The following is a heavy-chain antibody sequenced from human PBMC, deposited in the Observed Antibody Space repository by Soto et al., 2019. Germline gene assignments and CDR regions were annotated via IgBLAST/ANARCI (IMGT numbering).Heavy chain of an antibody. CDR1: GGSVNSVGHY. J-gene: IGHJ3*02. CDR3: TRSRGGDTDYFHDAFDI. V-gene: IGHV4-31*03. CDR2: IYYGGRT. Sequence: PSETLSLTCSVSGGSVNSVGHYWSWIRQHPGKGLEWIGYIYYGGRTDFNPSLKSRVLISADTSKNQFSLNLNSVTVADTAVYYCTRSRGGDTDYFHDAFDIWGQGTLVTVSS. D-gene: IGHD3-9*01.